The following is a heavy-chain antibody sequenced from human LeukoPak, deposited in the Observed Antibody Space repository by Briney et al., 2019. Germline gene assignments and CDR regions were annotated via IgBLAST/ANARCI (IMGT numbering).Heavy chain of an antibody. D-gene: IGHD3-22*01. CDR2: INPNSGGT. CDR3: ARDSYYYDSSGPSDAFDI. CDR1: GYTFTGYY. J-gene: IGHJ3*02. V-gene: IGHV1-2*04. Sequence: ASVTVSFTASGYTFTGYYMHWVRQAPGQGLEWMGWINPNSGGTNYAQKFQGWVTMTRDTSISTAYMELSRLRSDDTAVYYCARDSYYYDSSGPSDAFDIWGQGTMVTVSS.